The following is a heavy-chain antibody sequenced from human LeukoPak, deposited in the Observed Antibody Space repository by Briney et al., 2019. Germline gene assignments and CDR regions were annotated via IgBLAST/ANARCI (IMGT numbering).Heavy chain of an antibody. CDR2: IKEDGSEK. Sequence: GGSLRLSCAASGFSISTYWMSWVRQAPGKGLEWVASIKEDGSEKYYMDSVKGRFTISRDNAKNSLYLQMNNLRVEDTAVYYCARNSRSNSSSIPPFSVDWGQGTLVIVSS. D-gene: IGHD6-6*01. J-gene: IGHJ4*02. CDR1: GFSISTYW. V-gene: IGHV3-7*01. CDR3: ARNSRSNSSSIPPFSVD.